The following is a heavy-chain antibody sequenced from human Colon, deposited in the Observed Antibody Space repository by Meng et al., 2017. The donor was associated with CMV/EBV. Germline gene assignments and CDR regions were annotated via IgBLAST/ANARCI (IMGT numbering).Heavy chain of an antibody. D-gene: IGHD6-13*01. CDR2: INPSGGST. CDR3: AREAAAAGKVFDY. J-gene: IGHJ4*02. V-gene: IGHV1-46*01. Sequence: ASVKVSCKASGYTFSSNYMHWVRQAPGQGLEWMGIINPSGGSTRYAQKFQGRLTMTRDTSTSTVHMELSSLRSEDTAVYYCAREAAAAGKVFDYWGQGTLVTVSS. CDR1: GYTFSSNY.